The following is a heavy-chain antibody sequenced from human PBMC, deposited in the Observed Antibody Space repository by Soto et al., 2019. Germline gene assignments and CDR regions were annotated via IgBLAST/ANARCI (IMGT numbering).Heavy chain of an antibody. V-gene: IGHV3-9*01. Sequence: EVQLVESGGGLVQPGRSLRLSCAASGFTFDDYAMHWVRQAQGKGLEWVSGISWNSGSIGYADSVKGRFTISRDNAKNSLYLQMNSLRAEYTALYYCARSGGYSYGQPAYYYGMDVWGQGTTVTVSS. CDR2: ISWNSGSI. CDR1: GFTFDDYA. J-gene: IGHJ6*02. D-gene: IGHD5-18*01. CDR3: ARSGGYSYGQPAYYYGMDV.